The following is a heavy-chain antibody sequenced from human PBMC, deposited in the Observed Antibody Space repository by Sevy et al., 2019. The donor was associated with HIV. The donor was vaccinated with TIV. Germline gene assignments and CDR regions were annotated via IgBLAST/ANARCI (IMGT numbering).Heavy chain of an antibody. CDR3: ARGYCGGGSCTAFDP. D-gene: IGHD2-15*01. Sequence: LSLTCAASGFSISNNYTAWVRQAPGKGLEWVSVMYSGGSPYYADSVMGRFALSRDMSKNTVYLQMNSLRAEDTAVYYCARGYCGGGSCTAFDPWGQGTLVTVSS. CDR2: MYSGGSP. CDR1: GFSISNNY. V-gene: IGHV3-53*01. J-gene: IGHJ5*02.